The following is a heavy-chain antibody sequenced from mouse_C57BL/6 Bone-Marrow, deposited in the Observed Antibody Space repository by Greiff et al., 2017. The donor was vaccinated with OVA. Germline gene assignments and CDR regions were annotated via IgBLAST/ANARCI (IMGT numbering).Heavy chain of an antibody. J-gene: IGHJ4*01. Sequence: EVKVVESGGGLVQSGRSLRLSCATSGFTFSDFYMEWVRQAPGKGLEWIAASRNKANDYTTEYSASVKGRFIVSRDTSQSILYLQMNALRAEDTAIYYCAGDAGLYYAMDYWGQGTSVTVSS. V-gene: IGHV7-1*01. CDR3: AGDAGLYYAMDY. CDR1: GFTFSDFY. CDR2: SRNKANDYTT. D-gene: IGHD6-1*01.